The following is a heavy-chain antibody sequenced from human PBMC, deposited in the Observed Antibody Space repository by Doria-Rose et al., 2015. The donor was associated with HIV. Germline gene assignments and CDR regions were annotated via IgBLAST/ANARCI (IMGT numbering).Heavy chain of an antibody. Sequence: QITLKESGPVLVKPTETLTLTCTVSGVSLSSPGMGVSWIRQPPGKALEWLANIFSDDERSYKTSLKSRLTISRGTSKSQVXLTMTDMDPVDTATYYCARIKSXRWXHKXYFDXXGQGTLVIVSA. D-gene: IGHD2-15*01. CDR2: IFSDDER. CDR3: ARIKSXRWXHKXYFDX. V-gene: IGHV2-26*01. CDR1: GVSLSSPGMG. J-gene: IGHJ4*02.